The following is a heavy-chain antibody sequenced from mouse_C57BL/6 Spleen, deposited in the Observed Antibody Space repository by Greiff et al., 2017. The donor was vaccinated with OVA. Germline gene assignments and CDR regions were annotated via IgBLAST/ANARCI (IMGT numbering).Heavy chain of an antibody. J-gene: IGHJ2*01. CDR2: IYPGSGNT. Sequence: QVQLQQPGAELVRPGASVKLSCKASGYTFTDYYINWVKQRPGQGLEWIARIYPGSGNTYYNEKFKGKATLTAEKSSSTAYMQLSSLTSEDSAVYFCASFYYDYDERGYYFDYWGQGTTLTVSS. D-gene: IGHD2-4*01. CDR1: GYTFTDYY. CDR3: ASFYYDYDERGYYFDY. V-gene: IGHV1-76*01.